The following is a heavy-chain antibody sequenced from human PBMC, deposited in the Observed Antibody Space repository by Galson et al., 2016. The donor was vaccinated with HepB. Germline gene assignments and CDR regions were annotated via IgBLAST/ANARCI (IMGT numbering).Heavy chain of an antibody. CDR3: AKDQSHFLSHIDF. V-gene: IGHV3-23*01. CDR1: GFTFSSYA. D-gene: IGHD3-3*02. CDR2: IGGSDGKT. Sequence: LRLSCAASGFTFSSYAMSWVRQAPGKGLQWVSTIGGSDGKTYYADSVKGRFTISRDNSKNTLYLQLNSLRAEDTALYYCAKDQSHFLSHIDFWGRGTLVTVSS. J-gene: IGHJ4*02.